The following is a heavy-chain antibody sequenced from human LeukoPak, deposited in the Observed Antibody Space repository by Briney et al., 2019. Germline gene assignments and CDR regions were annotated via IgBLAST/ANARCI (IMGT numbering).Heavy chain of an antibody. D-gene: IGHD3-10*01. CDR1: GFTFSSYS. CDR2: ISGSGGST. Sequence: HPGGSLRLSCAASGFTFSSYSMNWVRQAPGKGLEWVSAISGSGGSTYYADSVKGRFTISRDNSKNTLYLQMNSLRAEDTAVYYCARGAHGYYGSGSYYRNLDYWGQGTLVTVSS. V-gene: IGHV3-23*01. CDR3: ARGAHGYYGSGSYYRNLDY. J-gene: IGHJ4*02.